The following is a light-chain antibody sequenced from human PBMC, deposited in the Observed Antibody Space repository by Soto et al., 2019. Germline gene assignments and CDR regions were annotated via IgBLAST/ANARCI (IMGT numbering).Light chain of an antibody. J-gene: IGLJ1*01. CDR1: SSDVGGYNY. CDR3: SSYTNSSTSYV. CDR2: DVN. V-gene: IGLV2-14*01. Sequence: QSALTQPASVSGPPGQSITISCTGTSSDVGGYNYVSWFQQHPGKAPKLIIYDVNNRPSGVSNRFSGSKSGNTASLTISGLQAEDEADYYCSSYTNSSTSYVFGTGTKVTVL.